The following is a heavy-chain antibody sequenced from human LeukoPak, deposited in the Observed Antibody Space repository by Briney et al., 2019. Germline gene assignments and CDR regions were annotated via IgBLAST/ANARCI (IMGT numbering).Heavy chain of an antibody. Sequence: ASVKVSCKASGYTFTDYYIHWVQQAPGQGLEWMGWINPNSGGTYYAQTFQDRVTMTRDASINTAYMELSRLRSDDTAVYFCAREPGGWSPGIYWGQGTLVTVSS. CDR1: GYTFTDYY. CDR3: AREPGGWSPGIY. D-gene: IGHD6-19*01. CDR2: INPNSGGT. V-gene: IGHV1-2*02. J-gene: IGHJ4*02.